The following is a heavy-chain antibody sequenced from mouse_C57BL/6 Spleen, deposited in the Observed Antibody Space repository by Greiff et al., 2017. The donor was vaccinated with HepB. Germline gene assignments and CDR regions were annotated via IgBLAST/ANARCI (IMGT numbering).Heavy chain of an antibody. CDR3: ARSRAGSTYYAMDY. CDR2: IHPNSGST. CDR1: GYTFTSYW. J-gene: IGHJ4*01. Sequence: QVQLQQPGAELVKPGASVKLSCTASGYTFTSYWMHWVKQRPGQGLEWIGMIHPNSGSTNYNEKFKSKAKLTVDKSSSTAYMQLSSLTSEDSAVYYCARSRAGSTYYAMDYWGQGTSVTVSS. D-gene: IGHD1-1*01. V-gene: IGHV1-64*01.